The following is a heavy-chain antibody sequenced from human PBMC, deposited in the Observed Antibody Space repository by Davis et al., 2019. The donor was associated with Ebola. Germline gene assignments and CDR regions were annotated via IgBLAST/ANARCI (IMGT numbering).Heavy chain of an antibody. CDR1: GGTFSTYD. CDR2: ISTYNDNT. CDR3: ARDRYCSGGSCYSPYYYGMDV. V-gene: IGHV1-18*01. J-gene: IGHJ6*02. D-gene: IGHD2-15*01. Sequence: AASVKVSCKASGGTFSTYDISWVRQAPGQGLEWMGWISTYNDNTNYAQKLQGRVTMTTDTSTSTAYMELRSLRSDDTAVYYCARDRYCSGGSCYSPYYYGMDVWGQGTTVTVSS.